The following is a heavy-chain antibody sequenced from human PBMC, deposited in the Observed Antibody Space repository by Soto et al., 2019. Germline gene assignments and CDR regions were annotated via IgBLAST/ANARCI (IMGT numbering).Heavy chain of an antibody. CDR3: SRFIMVGGWFDPNYYHGMDV. CDR1: GYTFSNYG. V-gene: IGHV1-18*01. D-gene: IGHD6-19*01. CDR2: ISGYNGNT. J-gene: IGHJ6*02. Sequence: QVQLVQSGAEVKKPGASVTVSCKTSGYTFSNYGINWVRQAPGQGLEWMGWISGYNGNTNYAQTVQGRVTMTTDTSTGTVYMELRSLKSDDTAIYYCSRFIMVGGWFDPNYYHGMDVWGQGTTGTVSS.